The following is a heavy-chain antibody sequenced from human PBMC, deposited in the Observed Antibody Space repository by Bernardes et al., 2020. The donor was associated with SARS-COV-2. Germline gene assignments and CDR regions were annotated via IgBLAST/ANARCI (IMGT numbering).Heavy chain of an antibody. CDR1: GFTFSSYW. CDR2: IKQDGSEK. CDR3: ARGPREGVWGSYRPYYYYGMDV. J-gene: IGHJ6*02. D-gene: IGHD3-16*02. V-gene: IGHV3-7*01. Sequence: GGSLRLSCAASGFTFSSYWMSWVRQAPGKGLEWVANIKQDGSEKYYVDSVKGRFTISRDNAKNSLYLQMNSLRAEDTAVYYCARGPREGVWGSYRPYYYYGMDVWGQGTTVTVSS.